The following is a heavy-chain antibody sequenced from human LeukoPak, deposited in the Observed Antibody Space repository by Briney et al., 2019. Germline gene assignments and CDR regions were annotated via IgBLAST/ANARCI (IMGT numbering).Heavy chain of an antibody. CDR1: GYSFTSYW. D-gene: IGHD3-10*01. Sequence: GESLKISCKGSGYSFTSYWIGWVRQMPGKGLEWMGIIYPGDSDTRYSPSFQGQVTISADKSISTAYLQWSSLKASDTAMYYCARGGLWFGELFSPFDYWGQGTLVTVSS. CDR3: ARGGLWFGELFSPFDY. J-gene: IGHJ4*02. CDR2: IYPGDSDT. V-gene: IGHV5-51*01.